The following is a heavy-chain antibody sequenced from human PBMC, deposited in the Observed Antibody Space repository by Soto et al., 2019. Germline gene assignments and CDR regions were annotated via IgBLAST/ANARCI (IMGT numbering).Heavy chain of an antibody. V-gene: IGHV3-15*01. D-gene: IGHD6-6*01. J-gene: IGHJ4*02. CDR2: SKSKSAGGTT. CDR3: TKAWGIEARPLFDK. CDR1: GFTFSRAW. Sequence: GGSLRLSCAASGFTFSRAWMGWVRQAPGKGLEWVGRSKSKSAGGTTDHSAPVKGGFAISRDDSKNTLFLQMNFLKVEDTAVYSCTKAWGIEARPLFDKWGLGTLVTVSS.